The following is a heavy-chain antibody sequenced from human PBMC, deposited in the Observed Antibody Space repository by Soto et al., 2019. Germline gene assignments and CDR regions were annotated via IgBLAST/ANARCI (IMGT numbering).Heavy chain of an antibody. Sequence: QVQLQQWGAGLLKPSETLSLTCAVSGESFSDYFWSWIRQPPGKGLEWIGEIDQTGRTNYNPSLKGPVLLAVDTSKNQFSLNLSSVAAADTAMYYCARGVGSGRDYGLDVWGQGTTVTVS. CDR3: ARGVGSGRDYGLDV. CDR1: GESFSDYF. CDR2: IDQTGRT. D-gene: IGHD3-10*01. J-gene: IGHJ6*02. V-gene: IGHV4-34*01.